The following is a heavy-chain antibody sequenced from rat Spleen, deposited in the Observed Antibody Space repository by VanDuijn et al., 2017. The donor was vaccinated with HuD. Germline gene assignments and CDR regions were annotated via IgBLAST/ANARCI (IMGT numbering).Heavy chain of an antibody. CDR2: ISTDGGKT. CDR1: GFTFSDYY. Sequence: EVRLVESDGGLVQPGGSLKLSCAASGFTFSDYYMAWVRQAPTKGLEWVATISTDGGKTYYRDSVKGRFTISRDNAKNTQYLQMDSLRSEDTATYYCTRGYVMDAWGQGASVTVSS. CDR3: TRGYVMDA. J-gene: IGHJ4*01. V-gene: IGHV5S13*01.